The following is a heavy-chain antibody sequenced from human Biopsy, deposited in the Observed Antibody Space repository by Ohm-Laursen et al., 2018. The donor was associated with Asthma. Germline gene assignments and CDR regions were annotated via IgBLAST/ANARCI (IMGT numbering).Heavy chain of an antibody. V-gene: IGHV1-69*01. J-gene: IGHJ6*02. CDR1: GGTFSNFA. Sequence: VSSVKVSCKVPGGTFSNFAISWVRQAPGQGLEWLGGIMTVFGTTKYAEKFQGRVTITADESTSTAYMEVTSLRSEDTAIYYCAGCQVGYSSGWSLLLKKIYYSGMDVWGQGTAVTVSS. D-gene: IGHD6-19*01. CDR2: IMTVFGTT. CDR3: AGCQVGYSSGWSLLLKKIYYSGMDV.